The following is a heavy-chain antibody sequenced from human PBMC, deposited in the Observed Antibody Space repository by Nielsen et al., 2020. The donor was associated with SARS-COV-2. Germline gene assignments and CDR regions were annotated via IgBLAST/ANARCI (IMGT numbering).Heavy chain of an antibody. J-gene: IGHJ6*02. V-gene: IGHV3-53*05. CDR2: IYSGGST. CDR1: GFTVSSNY. D-gene: IGHD2-8*02. CDR3: AKMGRLVLYYYYGMDV. Sequence: GGSLRLSCAASGFTVSSNYMSWVRQAPGKGLEWVSVIYSGGSTYYADSVKGRFTISRDNSKNTLYLQMNSLRAEDTAVYYCAKMGRLVLYYYYGMDVWGQGTTVTVSS.